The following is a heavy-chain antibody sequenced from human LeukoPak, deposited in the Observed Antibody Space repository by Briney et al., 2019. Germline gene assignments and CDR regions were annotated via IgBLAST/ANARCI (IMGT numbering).Heavy chain of an antibody. V-gene: IGHV4-39*01. CDR1: GGSISSTTYY. CDR3: ARPVHCTGGNCYVY. CDR2: IYHRGNT. J-gene: IGHJ4*02. D-gene: IGHD2-15*01. Sequence: SETLSLTCSASGGSISSTTYYWGWIRQPPGKGLEWIGSIYHRGNTNYNPSLKSRVTISVDTSKNQFSLNLTSVTAADTAVYYCARPVHCTGGNCYVYWGQGTLVTVSS.